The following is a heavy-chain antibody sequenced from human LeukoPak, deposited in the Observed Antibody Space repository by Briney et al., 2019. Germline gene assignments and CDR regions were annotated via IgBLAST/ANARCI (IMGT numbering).Heavy chain of an antibody. D-gene: IGHD2-2*01. Sequence: GGSLRLSCAASGFTFSSYGMHWVRQAPGKGLVWVAVIWYDGSNKYYADSVKGRFTISRDNSKNTLYLQMNSLRAEDTAVYYCARGDIVVVPAALDYWGQGTLVTVSS. CDR2: IWYDGSNK. CDR1: GFTFSSYG. J-gene: IGHJ4*02. V-gene: IGHV3-33*01. CDR3: ARGDIVVVPAALDY.